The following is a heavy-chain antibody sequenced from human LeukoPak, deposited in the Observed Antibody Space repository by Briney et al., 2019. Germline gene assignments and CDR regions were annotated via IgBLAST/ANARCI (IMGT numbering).Heavy chain of an antibody. J-gene: IGHJ4*02. CDR2: ISGTGGNT. CDR3: AKGSDRYSSGSAVDY. CDR1: GFTFSSYA. V-gene: IGHV3-23*01. D-gene: IGHD6-19*01. Sequence: GGSLRLSCAASGFTFSSYAMHWVRQAPGKGLEWASSISGTGGNTNYADSVKGRFTISRDNSKNTLYLQMNSLRAEDTAIYYCAKGSDRYSSGSAVDYWGQGSLVTVSS.